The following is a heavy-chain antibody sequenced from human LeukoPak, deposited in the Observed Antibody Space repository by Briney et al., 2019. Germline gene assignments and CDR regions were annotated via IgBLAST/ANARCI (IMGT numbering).Heavy chain of an antibody. V-gene: IGHV5-51*01. D-gene: IGHD4-11*01. CDR2: IYPGDSDT. J-gene: IGHJ5*02. CDR3: ARPLDSNYDWFDP. Sequence: GESLKISCKGSGYSFTSYWIGWVRQMPGKGLEWVGIIYPGDSDTRYSPSFQGQVTISADKSISTAYLQWSSLKASDTAMYYCARPLDSNYDWFDPWGQGTLVTVSS. CDR1: GYSFTSYW.